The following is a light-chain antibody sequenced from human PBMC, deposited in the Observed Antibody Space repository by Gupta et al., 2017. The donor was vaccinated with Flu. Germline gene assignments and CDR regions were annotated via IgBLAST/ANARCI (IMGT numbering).Light chain of an antibody. CDR1: QGIRSN. Sequence: PSFLSASVGDRVTITSRASQGIRSNLAWYQQKPGTAPNLLIYDSSTVQTGVSSRFSGSGSGTDFTLTISILQPEDFATYCCQRRQSYPLTFGGGTKVEIK. CDR3: QRRQSYPLT. V-gene: IGKV1-9*01. CDR2: DSS. J-gene: IGKJ4*01.